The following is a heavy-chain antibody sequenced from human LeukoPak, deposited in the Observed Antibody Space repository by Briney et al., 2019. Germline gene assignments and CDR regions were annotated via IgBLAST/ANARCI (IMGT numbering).Heavy chain of an antibody. CDR2: IYHSGGT. CDR3: ARRRDYYDSSGYFRFDY. CDR1: GYSISSGYY. J-gene: IGHJ4*02. D-gene: IGHD3-22*01. V-gene: IGHV4-38-2*01. Sequence: SETLCLTCVVSGYSISSGYYWGWIRQSPGKGLEWIGSIYHSGGTFYNPSLKSRVTIPVDPSKNQFSLKLSSVTAADTAVYYCARRRDYYDSSGYFRFDYWGQGALVTVSS.